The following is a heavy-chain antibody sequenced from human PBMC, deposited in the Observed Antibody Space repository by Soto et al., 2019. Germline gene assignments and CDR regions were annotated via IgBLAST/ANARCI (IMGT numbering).Heavy chain of an antibody. Sequence: ASVKVSCKASGYTFTSYAMHWVRQAPGQRLEWMGWINAGNGNTKYSQKFQGRVTITRDTSASTAYMELSSLRSEDTAVYYCARELRITMVRGVKLHWGQGTLVTVSS. J-gene: IGHJ4*02. CDR2: INAGNGNT. D-gene: IGHD3-10*01. CDR3: ARELRITMVRGVKLH. V-gene: IGHV1-3*01. CDR1: GYTFTSYA.